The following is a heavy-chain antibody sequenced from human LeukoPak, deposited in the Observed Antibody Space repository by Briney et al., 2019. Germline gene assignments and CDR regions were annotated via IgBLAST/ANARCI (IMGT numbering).Heavy chain of an antibody. CDR3: ARHGNWFDP. J-gene: IGHJ5*02. Sequence: SSETLSLTCAVSGGSISNSNYYWGWIRQPPGKGLEWIGSIYYPGSTYYNPSLKSRVTIPVDTSKKQFSLKLKSVTAADTAVYYCARHGNWFDPWGQGTLVIVSS. CDR1: GGSISNSNYY. V-gene: IGHV4-39*01. CDR2: IYYPGST.